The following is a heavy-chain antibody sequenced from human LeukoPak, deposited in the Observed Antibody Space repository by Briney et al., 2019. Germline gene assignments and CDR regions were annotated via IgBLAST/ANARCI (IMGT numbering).Heavy chain of an antibody. CDR2: IGGSGGST. D-gene: IGHD6-19*01. CDR1: GFTFSSFA. Sequence: GGSLRLSCAVSGFTFSSFAMSWVRQAPGRGLEWVSVIGGSGGSTYYADSVKGRFTISRDNSKNALYLQMNSLRAEDTAVYYCAKGRAVAGTNGFDPWGQGTLVTVSS. CDR3: AKGRAVAGTNGFDP. V-gene: IGHV3-23*01. J-gene: IGHJ5*02.